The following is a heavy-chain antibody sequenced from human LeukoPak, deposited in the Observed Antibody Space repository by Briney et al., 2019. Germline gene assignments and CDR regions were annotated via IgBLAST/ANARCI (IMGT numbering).Heavy chain of an antibody. J-gene: IGHJ5*02. Sequence: ASVKVSCKASGYTFTSHAMHWVRQAPGQRLEWMGWINAGNGNTKYSQKFQGRVTITRDTSASTAYMELSSLRSEDTAVYYCARDGLDGYSGYDSAWFDPWGQGTLVTVSS. V-gene: IGHV1-3*01. CDR3: ARDGLDGYSGYDSAWFDP. D-gene: IGHD5-12*01. CDR2: INAGNGNT. CDR1: GYTFTSHA.